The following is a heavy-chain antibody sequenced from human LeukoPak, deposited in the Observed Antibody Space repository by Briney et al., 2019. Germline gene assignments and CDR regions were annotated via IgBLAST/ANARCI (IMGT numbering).Heavy chain of an antibody. CDR1: GYTFTGYY. Sequence: ASVKVSCKASGYTFTGYYMHWVRQAPGQGLEWMGWINPNSGGTNYAQKFQGRVTMTRDTSISTAYMELSRLRSDDTAVYYCARDYYDSSAFIPNYYYMDVWGKGTTVTVSS. V-gene: IGHV1-2*02. D-gene: IGHD3-22*01. CDR2: INPNSGGT. CDR3: ARDYYDSSAFIPNYYYMDV. J-gene: IGHJ6*03.